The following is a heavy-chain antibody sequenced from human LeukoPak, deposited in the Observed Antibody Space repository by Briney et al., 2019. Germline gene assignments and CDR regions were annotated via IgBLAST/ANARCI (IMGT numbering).Heavy chain of an antibody. D-gene: IGHD1-26*01. Sequence: ASVKVSCKASGYTFTSYGISWVRQAPGQGLEWMGWISAYSGNTNYAQKLQGRVTMTTDTSTSTAYMELRSLRSDDTAVYYCARDEIIVGATKGSDYWGQGTLVTVSS. V-gene: IGHV1-18*04. CDR3: ARDEIIVGATKGSDY. CDR2: ISAYSGNT. CDR1: GYTFTSYG. J-gene: IGHJ4*02.